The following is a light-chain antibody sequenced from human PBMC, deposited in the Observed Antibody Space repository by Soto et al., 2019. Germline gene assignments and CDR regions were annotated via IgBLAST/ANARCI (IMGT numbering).Light chain of an antibody. CDR2: DSS. V-gene: IGKV3-11*01. J-gene: IGKJ5*01. Sequence: DILLTQSPATLSVSPVERATLSCSASQSVGSYLGWYQQKPGQAPRLLIYDSSSRATGIPARFSGSGSGTDFTLTISRLEPEDFAVYYCQQRSNWPPEITFGQGTRLEIK. CDR1: QSVGSY. CDR3: QQRSNWPPEIT.